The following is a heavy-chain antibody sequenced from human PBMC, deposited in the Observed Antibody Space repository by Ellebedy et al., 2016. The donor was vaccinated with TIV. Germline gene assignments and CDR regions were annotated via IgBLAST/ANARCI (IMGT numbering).Heavy chain of an antibody. Sequence: SETLSLTXTVSGDSLSSGAYYWSWIRQLPGKGLEWIGHIYYSGNTYYNPSLRSRVTILVDTSQNQFSLKLNSVTAADTAVYYCARSLGAAGTSYDKLFKPWGQGTQVTVSS. V-gene: IGHV4-31*03. J-gene: IGHJ5*02. CDR2: IYYSGNT. CDR3: ARSLGAAGTSYDKLFKP. CDR1: GDSLSSGAYY. D-gene: IGHD3-16*01.